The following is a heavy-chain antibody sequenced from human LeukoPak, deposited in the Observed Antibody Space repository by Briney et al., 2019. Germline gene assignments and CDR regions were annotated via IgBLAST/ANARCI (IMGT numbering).Heavy chain of an antibody. CDR2: ISGSGGST. CDR1: GFTFSSYA. D-gene: IGHD2-15*01. CDR3: ARGYSRGLDY. J-gene: IGHJ4*02. Sequence: GGSLRLSCTTSGFTFSSYAMSWVRQAPGKGLEWVSSISGSGGSTYYPDSVKGRFTISRDNAKNSLYLQMNSLRDEDTAVYFCARGYSRGLDYWGQGALVTVSS. V-gene: IGHV3-23*01.